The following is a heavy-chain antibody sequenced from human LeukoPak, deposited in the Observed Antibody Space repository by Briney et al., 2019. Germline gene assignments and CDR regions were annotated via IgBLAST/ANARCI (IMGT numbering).Heavy chain of an antibody. CDR3: AKETYSSGWYPYFDY. V-gene: IGHV3-23*01. Sequence: GGSLRLSCVASGFTFSSYAMSWIRQAPGKGLEWVSGISGSGGSTYYADSVKGRFTISRDNSKNTLFLQMNSLRAEDTAVYYCAKETYSSGWYPYFDYWGQGTLVTVSS. J-gene: IGHJ4*02. CDR1: GFTFSSYA. CDR2: ISGSGGST. D-gene: IGHD6-19*01.